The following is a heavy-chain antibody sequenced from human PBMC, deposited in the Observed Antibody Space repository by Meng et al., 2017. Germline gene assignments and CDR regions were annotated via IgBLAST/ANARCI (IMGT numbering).Heavy chain of an antibody. V-gene: IGHV4-34*01. J-gene: IGHJ2*01. CDR3: ARGRSGTWPWYFDL. CDR2: INHSGST. CDR1: GGSFSGYY. D-gene: IGHD1-1*01. Sequence: QGQLTVEGAGLVKPSERLSPTCAVYGGSFSGYYWGWIRQPPGKGLEWIGEINHSGSTNYNPSLKSRVTISVDTSKNQFSLKLSSVTAADTAVYYCARGRSGTWPWYFDLWGRGTLVTVSS.